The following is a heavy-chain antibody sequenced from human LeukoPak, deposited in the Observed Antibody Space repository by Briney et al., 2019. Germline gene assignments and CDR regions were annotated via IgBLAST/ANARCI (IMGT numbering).Heavy chain of an antibody. V-gene: IGHV3-7*01. J-gene: IGHJ4*02. D-gene: IGHD3-10*01. CDR2: IKQDGSEK. Sequence: GGSLRLSCAASGFTFSSYGMHWVRQAPGKGLEWVANIKQDGSEKYYVDSVKGRFTISRDNAKNSLYLQMNSLRAEDTAVYYCARSLRGVIISYYDYWGQGTLVTVSS. CDR3: ARSLRGVIISYYDY. CDR1: GFTFSSYG.